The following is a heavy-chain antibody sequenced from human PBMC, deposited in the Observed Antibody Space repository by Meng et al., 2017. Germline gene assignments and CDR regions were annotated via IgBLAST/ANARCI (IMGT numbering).Heavy chain of an antibody. J-gene: IGHJ4*02. CDR1: GYTFTSYD. V-gene: IGHV1-8*03. CDR2: MNPNSGNT. CDR3: ARVYRYDSSGYYREYFDY. Sequence: ASVKVSCKASGYTFTSYDINWVRQATGQGLEWMGWMNPNSGNTGYAQKFQGRVTITRNTSISTAYMELSSLRPEDTAVYYCARVYRYDSSGYYREYFDYWGQGTLVTVSS. D-gene: IGHD3-22*01.